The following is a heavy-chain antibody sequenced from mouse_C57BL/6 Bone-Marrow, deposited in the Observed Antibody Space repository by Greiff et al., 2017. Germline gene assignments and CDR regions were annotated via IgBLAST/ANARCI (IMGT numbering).Heavy chain of an antibody. D-gene: IGHD2-4*01. Sequence: QVQLQQSGAELARPGASVKMSCKASGYTFTSYTMHWVKQRPGQGLEWIGYINPSSGYTKYNQKFKDKATLTADNSSSTAYMQLSSLTSEDSAVYYCARSKDYDRRYFDYWGQGTTLTVSS. CDR2: INPSSGYT. J-gene: IGHJ2*01. CDR1: GYTFTSYT. V-gene: IGHV1-4*01. CDR3: ARSKDYDRRYFDY.